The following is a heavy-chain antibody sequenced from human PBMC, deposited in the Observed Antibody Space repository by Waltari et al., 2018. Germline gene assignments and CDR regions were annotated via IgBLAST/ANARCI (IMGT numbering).Heavy chain of an antibody. V-gene: IGHV3-30*03. CDR2: ISYDGSNK. J-gene: IGHJ5*02. D-gene: IGHD1-26*01. CDR3: ARVRTGYSYNWFDP. Sequence: QVQLVESGGGVVQPGRSLRLSCAASGFTFSSYGMHWVRQAPGKGLEWVAVISYDGSNKYYADSVKGRFTISRDNSKNTLYLQMNSLRSEDTAVYYCARVRTGYSYNWFDPWGQGTLVTVSS. CDR1: GFTFSSYG.